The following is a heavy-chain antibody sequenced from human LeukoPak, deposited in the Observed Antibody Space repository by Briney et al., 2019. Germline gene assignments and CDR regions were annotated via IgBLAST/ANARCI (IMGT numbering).Heavy chain of an antibody. V-gene: IGHV3-23*01. Sequence: PGRSLRLSCAASGFTFGSYGMHWVRQAPGKGLEWVSGISGSGGTTYYADSVKGRFTISRDNSKNSLSLQVSSLRAEDTAVYYCAKTNGYYSDWGQGTLVTVSS. CDR2: ISGSGGTT. D-gene: IGHD3-22*01. CDR3: AKTNGYYSD. J-gene: IGHJ4*02. CDR1: GFTFGSYG.